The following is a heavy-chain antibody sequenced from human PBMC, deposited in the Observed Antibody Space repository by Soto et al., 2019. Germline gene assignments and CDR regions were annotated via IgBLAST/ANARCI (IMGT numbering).Heavy chain of an antibody. D-gene: IGHD3-10*01. J-gene: IGHJ6*03. CDR2: IKQDGSEK. V-gene: IGHV3-7*01. CDR3: ARWENTMVRGVDYYYYMDV. Sequence: PGGSLRLSCAASGFTFSSYWMSWVRQAPGKGLEWVANIKQDGSEKYYVDSVKGRFTISRDNAKNSLYLQMNSLRAEDTAVYYCARWENTMVRGVDYYYYMDVWVKGTTVTVSS. CDR1: GFTFSSYW.